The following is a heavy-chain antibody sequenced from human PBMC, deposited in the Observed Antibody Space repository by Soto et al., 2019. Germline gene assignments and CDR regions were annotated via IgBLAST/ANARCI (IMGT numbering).Heavy chain of an antibody. J-gene: IGHJ5*02. CDR3: ARVPLVAGAAAPRGWFDP. V-gene: IGHV4-39*01. Sequence: SETLCLTCSVSDDSINSDKYYWGWIRQPPGKGLEWIGSIYYRGNAYYNPSLQTRVTISLDKSKSQFSLKLNSVTAADSAVYYCARVPLVAGAAAPRGWFDPWGQGTLVTVSS. D-gene: IGHD2-2*01. CDR1: DDSINSDKYY. CDR2: IYYRGNA.